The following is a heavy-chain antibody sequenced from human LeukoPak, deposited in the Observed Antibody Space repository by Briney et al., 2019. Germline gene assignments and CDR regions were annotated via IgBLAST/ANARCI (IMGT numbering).Heavy chain of an antibody. CDR3: ARLPYYYDSGGYYRATFFDY. CDR1: GYNFTTYW. Sequence: GGSLKISCKGSGYNFTTYWTGWVRQMPGKGLGWMGIIYPGDSDTRYSPSFQGQVTISADKSISTAYLQWSSLKASDAAMYYCARLPYYYDSGGYYRATFFDYWGQGTLVTVSS. CDR2: IYPGDSDT. J-gene: IGHJ4*02. V-gene: IGHV5-51*01. D-gene: IGHD3-22*01.